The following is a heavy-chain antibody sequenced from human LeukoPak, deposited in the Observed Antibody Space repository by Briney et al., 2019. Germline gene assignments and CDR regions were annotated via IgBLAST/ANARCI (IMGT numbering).Heavy chain of an antibody. J-gene: IGHJ4*02. CDR1: GDSVSSNSAA. V-gene: IGHV6-1*01. CDR3: ARGHELDF. Sequence: SQTLSLTCAVSGDSVSSNSAAWNWIRQSPSRGLEWLGRTYYRSKWYNEYAMSVRGRIIINPDTSKNQFSLQLNSVTPEDTGVYYCARGHELDFWGQGTLVTVSS. CDR2: TYYRSKWYN.